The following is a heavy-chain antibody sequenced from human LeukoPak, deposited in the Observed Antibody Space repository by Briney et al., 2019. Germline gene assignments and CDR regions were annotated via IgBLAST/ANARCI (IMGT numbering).Heavy chain of an antibody. J-gene: IGHJ6*02. CDR3: ARAAPHCSSTSCLNYYYYGMDV. V-gene: IGHV4-34*01. D-gene: IGHD2-2*01. CDR1: GGSFSGYY. CDR2: INHSGST. Sequence: SETLSLTCAVYGGSFSGYYWSWIRQPPGKGLEWIGEINHSGSTNYNPSLKSRVTISVDTSKNQFSLKLSSVTAADTAVYYCARAAPHCSSTSCLNYYYYGMDVWGQGTTVTVSS.